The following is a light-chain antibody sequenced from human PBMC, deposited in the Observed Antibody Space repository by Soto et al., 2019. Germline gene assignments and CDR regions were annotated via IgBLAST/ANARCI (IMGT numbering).Light chain of an antibody. Sequence: EIVLTQSPGTLSLSPGQRATLSCRASQSVGSSLAWYRQRAGEPPPLLIADASIRAAGIPDRFSGSGSETDFSLSISRLEPEDFALYYCQQYVVGSTLSFGLGTRLEIK. CDR1: QSVGSS. CDR2: DAS. CDR3: QQYVVGSTLS. V-gene: IGKV3-20*01. J-gene: IGKJ5*01.